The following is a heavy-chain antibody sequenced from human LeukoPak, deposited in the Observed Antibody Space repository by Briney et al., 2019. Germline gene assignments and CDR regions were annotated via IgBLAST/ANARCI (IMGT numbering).Heavy chain of an antibody. Sequence: GGSLRLSCAASGFTFSSDWMHWVRQAPGKGLVWVSRINTDGSITNYADSVKGRYTISRDNAKNTLSRDNAKNTLYLQMNSLRAEDTAVYYCARDDYMDVWGKGTTVTVSS. J-gene: IGHJ6*03. CDR2: INTDGSIT. CDR1: GFTFSSDW. V-gene: IGHV3-74*01. CDR3: ARDDYMDV.